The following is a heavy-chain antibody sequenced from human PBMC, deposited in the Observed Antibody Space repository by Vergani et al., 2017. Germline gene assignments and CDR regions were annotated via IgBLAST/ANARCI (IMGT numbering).Heavy chain of an antibody. CDR1: GFTFSSYG. Sequence: QVQLVESGGGVVQPGRSLRLSCAASGFTFSSYGMHWVRQAPGKGLEWVAVISYDGSNKYYADSVKGRFTISRDNSKNTLYLQMNSLRAEDTALYYCPKYSYYSSSSYWGQGTLVTASS. D-gene: IGHD6-6*01. J-gene: IGHJ4*02. V-gene: IGHV3-30*18. CDR2: ISYDGSNK. CDR3: PKYSYYSSSSY.